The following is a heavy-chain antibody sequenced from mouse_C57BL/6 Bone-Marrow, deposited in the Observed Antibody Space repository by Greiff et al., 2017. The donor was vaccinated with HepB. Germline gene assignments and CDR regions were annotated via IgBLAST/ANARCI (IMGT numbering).Heavy chain of an antibody. CDR1: GYTFTDYY. D-gene: IGHD1-1*01. CDR3: ATHYYYGSTLEAY. CDR2: INPNNGGT. V-gene: IGHV1-26*01. Sequence: VQLQQSGPELVKPGASVKISCKASGYTFTDYYMNWVKQSHGKSLEWIGDINPNNGGTSYNQKFKGKATLTVDKSSSTAYMELRSLTSEDSAVYYCATHYYYGSTLEAYWGQGTLVTVSA. J-gene: IGHJ3*01.